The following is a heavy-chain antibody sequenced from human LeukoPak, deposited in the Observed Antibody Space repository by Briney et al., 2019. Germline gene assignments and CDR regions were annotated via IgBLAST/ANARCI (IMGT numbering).Heavy chain of an antibody. Sequence: GGSLRLSCAASGFTFRSYWMHWVRQAPGKGLVWVSRINGDGSRINYADSVKGRFTISRDNAKNTLFLEMNSLRAEDTAVYYCARVDDGSGKNWFDPWGQGTLVTVSS. CDR3: ARVDDGSGKNWFDP. D-gene: IGHD3-22*01. CDR1: GFTFRSYW. V-gene: IGHV3-74*01. CDR2: INGDGSRI. J-gene: IGHJ5*02.